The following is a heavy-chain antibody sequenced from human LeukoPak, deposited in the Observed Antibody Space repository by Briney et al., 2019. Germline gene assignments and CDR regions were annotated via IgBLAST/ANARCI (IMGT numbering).Heavy chain of an antibody. V-gene: IGHV4-4*07. CDR3: ARAYCSGGDCWRFDP. CDR2: IYTTGST. Sequence: SETLSLTCTVSGGSISSYYWSWIRQPAGKGLEWIGRIYTTGSTNYNPSLRSRVTMSVDTSKNQFSLRLSSVTAADTAVYYRARAYCSGGDCWRFDPWGQGTLVTVSS. J-gene: IGHJ5*02. CDR1: GGSISSYY. D-gene: IGHD2-15*01.